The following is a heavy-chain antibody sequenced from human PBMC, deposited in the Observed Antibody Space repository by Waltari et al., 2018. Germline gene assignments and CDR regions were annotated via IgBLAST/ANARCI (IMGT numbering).Heavy chain of an antibody. D-gene: IGHD3-10*01. Sequence: EVQLVESGGGLVQPGGSLRLSCAASGFTFSIYAMHLVRQAPGKGLEYVSAISSNGGSTYYANSVKGRFTISRDNSKNTLYLQMGSLRAEDMAVYYCARRTAGSNYFDYWGQGTLVTVSS. V-gene: IGHV3-64*01. CDR3: ARRTAGSNYFDY. J-gene: IGHJ4*02. CDR1: GFTFSIYA. CDR2: ISSNGGST.